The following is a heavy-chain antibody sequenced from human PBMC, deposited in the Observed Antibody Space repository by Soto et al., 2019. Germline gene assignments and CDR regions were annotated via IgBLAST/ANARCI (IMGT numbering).Heavy chain of an antibody. CDR1: GGTFSSYA. CDR2: IIPIFGTA. D-gene: IGHD2-21*01. CDR3: ARGPDPALLGHTVD. J-gene: IGHJ4*02. Sequence: QVQLVQSGAEVKKPGSSVKVSCKASGGTFSSYAISWVRQAPGQGLEWMGGIIPIFGTANYAQKFQGRVTITADESTSTAYLELSSLSPDDTAVYYSARGPDPALLGHTVDWGQGTLVTVSS. V-gene: IGHV1-69*12.